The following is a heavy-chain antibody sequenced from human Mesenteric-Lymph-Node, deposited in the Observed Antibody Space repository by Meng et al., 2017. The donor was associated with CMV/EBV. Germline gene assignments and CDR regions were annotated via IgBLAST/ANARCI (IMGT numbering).Heavy chain of an antibody. CDR1: GFTFSSYE. Sequence: GGSLRLSCAASGFTFSSYEMNWVRQAPGKGLEWVSYISSSGSTIYYADSVKGRFTISRDNSKNTLYLQMNSLRAEDTAVYYCAKDFNVGGASYYFDDWGQGTQVTVSS. J-gene: IGHJ4*02. CDR2: ISSSGSTI. D-gene: IGHD3-10*01. CDR3: AKDFNVGGASYYFDD. V-gene: IGHV3-48*03.